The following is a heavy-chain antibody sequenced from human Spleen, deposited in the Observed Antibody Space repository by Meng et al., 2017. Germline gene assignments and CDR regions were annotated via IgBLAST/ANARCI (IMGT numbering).Heavy chain of an antibody. D-gene: IGHD3-22*01. CDR3: ARSPIDKYDLSALPLDY. J-gene: IGHJ4*02. CDR2: ISSSSSYI. CDR1: GFTFSNYE. V-gene: IGHV3-21*06. Sequence: GESLKISCVASGFTFSNYEMNWVRQAPGKGLEWVSSISSSSSYIYYADSVKGRFTISRDNSKNTVFLHINSLRPEDTAVYYCARSPIDKYDLSALPLDYWGQGTLVTVSS.